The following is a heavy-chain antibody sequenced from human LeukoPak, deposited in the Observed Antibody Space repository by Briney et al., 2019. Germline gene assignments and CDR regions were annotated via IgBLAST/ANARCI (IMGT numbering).Heavy chain of an antibody. CDR1: GYTFTSYG. V-gene: IGHV1-18*01. CDR3: ARIYYDSSGYPPYDY. D-gene: IGHD3-22*01. Sequence: ASVKVSCKASGYTFTSYGISWVRQAPGQGLEWMGWISAYNGNTNYAQKVQGRVTMTTDTSTSTAYMELRSLRSDDTAVYYCARIYYDSSGYPPYDYWGQGTLVTVSS. CDR2: ISAYNGNT. J-gene: IGHJ4*02.